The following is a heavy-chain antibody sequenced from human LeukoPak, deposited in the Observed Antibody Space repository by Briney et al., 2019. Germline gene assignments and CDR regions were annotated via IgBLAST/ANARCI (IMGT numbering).Heavy chain of an antibody. CDR1: GGSISSGGYY. V-gene: IGHV4-31*03. CDR2: IYYSGST. J-gene: IGHJ5*02. D-gene: IGHD2-2*01. CDR3: ARAGYCSSTSCYRNAFWFDP. Sequence: PSETLSLTCTVSGGSISSGGYYWSWIRQHPGKGLEWIGYIYYSGSTYYNPSLKRRVTISVETSKKQFSLNLSSVTAADTAVYYCARAGYCSSTSCYRNAFWFDPWGQGTLVTVSS.